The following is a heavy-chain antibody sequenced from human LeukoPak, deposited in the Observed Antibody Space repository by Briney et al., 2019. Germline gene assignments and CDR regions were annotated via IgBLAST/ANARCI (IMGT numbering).Heavy chain of an antibody. J-gene: IGHJ4*02. D-gene: IGHD6-19*01. CDR3: AKDLLRAVAGLVYFDY. CDR2: IRYDGSNK. CDR1: GFTFSSYG. Sequence: PGGSLRLSCAASGFTFSSYGMHWVRQAPGKGPEWVAFIRYDGSNKYYADSVKGRFTISRDNSKNTLYLQMNSLRAEDTAVYYCAKDLLRAVAGLVYFDYWGQGTLVTVSS. V-gene: IGHV3-30*02.